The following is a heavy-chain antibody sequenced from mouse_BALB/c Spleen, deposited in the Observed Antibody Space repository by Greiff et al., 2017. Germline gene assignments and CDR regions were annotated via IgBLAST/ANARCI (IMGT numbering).Heavy chain of an antibody. V-gene: IGHV2-9*02. D-gene: IGHD2-1*01. J-gene: IGHJ3*01. CDR2: IWAGGST. CDR1: GFSLTSYG. Sequence: VQRVESGPGLVAPSQSLSITCTVSGFSLTSYGVHWVRQPPGKGLEWLGVIWAGGSTNYNSALMSRLSISKDNSKSQVFLKMNSLQTDDTAMYYCAREGGNYDWFAYWGQGTLVTVSA. CDR3: AREGGNYDWFAY.